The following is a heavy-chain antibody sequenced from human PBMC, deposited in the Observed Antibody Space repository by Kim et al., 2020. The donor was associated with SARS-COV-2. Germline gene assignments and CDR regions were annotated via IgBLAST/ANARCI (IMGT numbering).Heavy chain of an antibody. Sequence: GGSLRLSCAASGFTFSSYAMRWVRQAPGKGLEWVSATSGSGGSTDYADSVKGRFTISRDNAKNTLYLQMDSLRAEDTAVYYCAKGVWRIGILSGYFILFGFDAWGQGTMVTVSS. J-gene: IGHJ5*02. CDR2: TSGSGGST. CDR1: GFTFSSYA. CDR3: AKGVWRIGILSGYFILFGFDA. V-gene: IGHV3-23*01. D-gene: IGHD3-9*01.